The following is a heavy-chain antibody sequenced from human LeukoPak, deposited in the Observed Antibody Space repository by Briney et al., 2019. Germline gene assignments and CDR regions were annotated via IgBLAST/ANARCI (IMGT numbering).Heavy chain of an antibody. CDR1: GYTFTGYY. Sequence: GASVNVSCKASGYTFTGYYMHWVRQAPGQGLEWMGRINPNSGGTNYAQKFQARVTMTRDTSISTAYMELSRLRSDDTAVYYCARLSSYREFDYWGQGTLVTVSS. V-gene: IGHV1-2*06. CDR2: INPNSGGT. CDR3: ARLSSYREFDY. D-gene: IGHD3-16*01. J-gene: IGHJ4*02.